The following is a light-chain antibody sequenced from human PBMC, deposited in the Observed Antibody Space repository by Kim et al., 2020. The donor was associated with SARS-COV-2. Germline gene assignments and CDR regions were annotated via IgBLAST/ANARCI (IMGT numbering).Light chain of an antibody. CDR3: SSYTNRGTYV. V-gene: IGLV2-18*02. Sequence: QSALTQPPSVSGSPGQSVTISCTGTSSDVGRYDRVSWYQQPPGTVPKLMIYEVSNRPSGVPDRFSGSKSGNTASLTISGLQAEDEADYYCSSYTNRGTYVFGIGIKVTVL. J-gene: IGLJ1*01. CDR1: SSDVGRYDR. CDR2: EVS.